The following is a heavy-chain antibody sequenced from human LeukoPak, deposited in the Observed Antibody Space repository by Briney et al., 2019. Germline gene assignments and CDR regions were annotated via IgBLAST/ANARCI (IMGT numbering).Heavy chain of an antibody. D-gene: IGHD1-7*01. V-gene: IGHV1-69*13. CDR3: ARDRLELRWFDP. J-gene: IGHJ5*02. CDR1: GGTFSSYA. Sequence: ASVKVSCKASGGTFSSYAISWVRQAPGQGLEWMGGIIPIFGTANYAQKFQGRVTITADESTSTAYMEQSSLRSEDTAVYYCARDRLELRWFDPWGQGTLVTVSS. CDR2: IIPIFGTA.